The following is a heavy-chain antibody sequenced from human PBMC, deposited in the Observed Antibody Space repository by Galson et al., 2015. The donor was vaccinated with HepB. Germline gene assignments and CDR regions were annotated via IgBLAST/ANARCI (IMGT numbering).Heavy chain of an antibody. CDR3: ARVPQEGYFDWLTDY. CDR2: IWYDGSNK. V-gene: IGHV3-33*01. J-gene: IGHJ4*02. D-gene: IGHD3-9*01. CDR1: GFTFSSYG. Sequence: SLRLSCAASGFTFSSYGMHWVRQAPGKGLEWVAVIWYDGSNKYYADSVKGRFTISRDNSKNTLYLQMNSLRAEGTAVYYCARVPQEGYFDWLTDYWGQGTLVTVSS.